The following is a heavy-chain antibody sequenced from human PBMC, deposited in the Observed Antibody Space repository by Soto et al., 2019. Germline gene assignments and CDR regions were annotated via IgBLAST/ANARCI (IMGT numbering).Heavy chain of an antibody. CDR1: GGSLSSHY. CDR3: ATVAMTSPQGVDY. J-gene: IGHJ4*02. Sequence: QVQLQESGPGLVKPSETLSLTCTVSGGSLSSHYWSWIRQSPGKGLEWIGYIYFTGYTNYNPSLKNRVTISVDTSKSQFSLILNSVTAADTAVYYCATVAMTSPQGVDYWGQGTLVRVSS. CDR2: IYFTGYT. D-gene: IGHD2-15*01. V-gene: IGHV4-59*11.